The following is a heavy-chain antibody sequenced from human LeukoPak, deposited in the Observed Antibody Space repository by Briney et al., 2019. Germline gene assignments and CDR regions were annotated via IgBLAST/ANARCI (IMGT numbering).Heavy chain of an antibody. CDR3: ASYCSSTSCQRGYFQH. CDR1: GYTFTSYY. J-gene: IGHJ1*01. CDR2: INPSGGST. Sequence: ASVKVSCKASGYTFTSYYMHWVRQAPGQGLEWMGIINPSGGSTSYAQRFQGRVTMTRDTSTSTVYMELSSLRSEDTAVYYCASYCSSTSCQRGYFQHWGQGTLVTVSS. D-gene: IGHD2-2*01. V-gene: IGHV1-46*03.